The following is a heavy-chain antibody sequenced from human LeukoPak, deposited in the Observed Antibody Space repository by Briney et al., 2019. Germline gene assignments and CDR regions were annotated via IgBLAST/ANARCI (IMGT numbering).Heavy chain of an antibody. J-gene: IGHJ4*02. CDR2: VSYDGGNK. V-gene: IGHV3-30-3*01. CDR3: ARGYGGQDYFDY. D-gene: IGHD4-23*01. Sequence: GGSLRLSCAASGFTFSNYAIHWVRQAPGKELEWVAVVSYDGGNKYYADSVKGRFTISRDNSKNTLYLQMNSLRAEDTAVYYCARGYGGQDYFDYWGQGTLVTVSS. CDR1: GFTFSNYA.